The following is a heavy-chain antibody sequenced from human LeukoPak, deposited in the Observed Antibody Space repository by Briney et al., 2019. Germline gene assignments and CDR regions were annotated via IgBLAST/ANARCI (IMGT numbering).Heavy chain of an antibody. V-gene: IGHV3-48*03. CDR1: GFTCSSYE. CDR2: ISSSGSTI. D-gene: IGHD3-10*02. CDR3: AELGITMIGGV. J-gene: IGHJ6*04. Sequence: PGGSLRLSCAASGFTCSSYEMNWVRQAPGKGLVGVSYISSSGSTIYYADSVKGRFTISRDNAKNSLYLQMNSLRAEDTAVYYCAELGITMIGGVWGKGTTVTISS.